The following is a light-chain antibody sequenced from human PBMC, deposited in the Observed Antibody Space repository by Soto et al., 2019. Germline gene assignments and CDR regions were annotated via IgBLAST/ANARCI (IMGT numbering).Light chain of an antibody. CDR2: GAS. J-gene: IGKJ5*01. Sequence: EILMTQSPGTLSVSPGERATLSCRASQSVSSNLAWYHQKPGQAPRLLLYGASSRASGIPARFSGSGSGTEFTLTISSLQSEDFAVFYCQQYNNWPPTFGQGTRLEIK. CDR1: QSVSSN. V-gene: IGKV3-15*01. CDR3: QQYNNWPPT.